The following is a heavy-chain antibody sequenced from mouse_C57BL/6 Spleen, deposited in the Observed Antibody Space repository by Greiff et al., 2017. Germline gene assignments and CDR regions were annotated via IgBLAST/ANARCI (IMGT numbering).Heavy chain of an antibody. Sequence: VQLQQSGPELVKPGASVKISCKASGYSFTGYYMNWVKQSPEKSLEWIGEINPSTGGTTYNQKFKAKATLTVDKSSSTAYMQLKSLTSGDSAVXYCARGLTGKAWFAYWGQGTLVTVSA. CDR1: GYSFTGYY. D-gene: IGHD4-1*01. CDR2: INPSTGGT. V-gene: IGHV1-42*01. CDR3: ARGLTGKAWFAY. J-gene: IGHJ3*01.